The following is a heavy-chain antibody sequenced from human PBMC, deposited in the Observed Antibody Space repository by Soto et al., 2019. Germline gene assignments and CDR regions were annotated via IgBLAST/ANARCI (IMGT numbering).Heavy chain of an antibody. V-gene: IGHV5-51*01. CDR1: GYSFTSYW. CDR2: IYPGDSDT. D-gene: IGHD3-22*01. J-gene: IGHJ4*02. Sequence: PGESLKISCKVSGYSFTSYWIGWVRQMPGKGLEWMGIIYPGDSDTRYSPSFQGQVTMTRDTSTSTVYMELSSLRSEDTAVYYCARDWSSLSYYDSSGQQQLDYWGQGTLVTVSS. CDR3: ARDWSSLSYYDSSGQQQLDY.